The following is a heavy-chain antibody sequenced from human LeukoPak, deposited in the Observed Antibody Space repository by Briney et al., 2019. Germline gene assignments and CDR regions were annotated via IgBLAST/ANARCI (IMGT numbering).Heavy chain of an antibody. CDR2: ISGSGGST. Sequence: GGSLRLSCAASGFTFSSYAMSWVRQAPGKGLEWVSDISGSGGSTYYADSVKGRFTISRDNSKNTLYLQMNSLRAEDTAVYYCAKGGSFGELLYPIDYWGQGTLVTVSS. CDR3: AKGGSFGELLYPIDY. CDR1: GFTFSSYA. J-gene: IGHJ4*02. V-gene: IGHV3-23*01. D-gene: IGHD3-10*01.